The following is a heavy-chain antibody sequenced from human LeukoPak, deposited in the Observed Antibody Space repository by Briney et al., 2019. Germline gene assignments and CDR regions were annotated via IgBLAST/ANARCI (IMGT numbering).Heavy chain of an antibody. Sequence: GGSLRLSCAASGFTFSSYAMHWVRQAPGKGLEWVAVISYDGSNKYYADSVKGRFTISRDNSKNTLYLQMNSLRAEDTAVYYCARDPRQAGGNFDYWGQGTLVTVSS. CDR1: GFTFSSYA. D-gene: IGHD3-16*01. CDR3: ARDPRQAGGNFDY. V-gene: IGHV3-30-3*01. CDR2: ISYDGSNK. J-gene: IGHJ4*02.